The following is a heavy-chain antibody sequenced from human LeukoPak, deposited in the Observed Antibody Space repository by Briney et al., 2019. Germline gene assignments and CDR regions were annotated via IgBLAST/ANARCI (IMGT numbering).Heavy chain of an antibody. J-gene: IGHJ4*02. D-gene: IGHD4-17*01. Sequence: GGSLRLSCAASGFTFRSYGLHWVRQPPGKGLEWVAVIWYDGSKRFYADSVKGRFTISRDSSQNTLYLQMTKLRVEDTAVYYCARVYGDYFDYWGQGALVTVSS. CDR1: GFTFRSYG. V-gene: IGHV3-33*01. CDR2: IWYDGSKR. CDR3: ARVYGDYFDY.